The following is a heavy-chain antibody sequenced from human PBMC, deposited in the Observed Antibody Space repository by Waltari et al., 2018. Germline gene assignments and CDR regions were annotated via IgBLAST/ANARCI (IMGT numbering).Heavy chain of an antibody. CDR2: IRYDGSNK. CDR3: ARDYDFWSGYPTHFDY. Sequence: QVQLVESGGGVVQPGRSLRLSCAASGFTFSSYGMHWVRQAPGKGLEWVAVIRYDGSNKYDADSVKCRFTISRDNSKNTLYLQMNSLRAEDTAVYYCARDYDFWSGYPTHFDYWGQGTLVTVSS. J-gene: IGHJ4*02. V-gene: IGHV3-33*01. D-gene: IGHD3-3*01. CDR1: GFTFSSYG.